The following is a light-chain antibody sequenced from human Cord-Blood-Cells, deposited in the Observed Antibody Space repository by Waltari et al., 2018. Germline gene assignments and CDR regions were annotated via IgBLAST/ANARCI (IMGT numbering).Light chain of an antibody. Sequence: EIVMTQSPATLSVSPGERAPLPCRASQRVSSNLAWYQQKPGQAPRLLIYGASTRATGIPARFSGSGSGTEFTLTISSLQSEDFAVYYCQQYNNWPLTFGGGTKVEIK. CDR3: QQYNNWPLT. V-gene: IGKV3-15*01. J-gene: IGKJ4*01. CDR2: GAS. CDR1: QRVSSN.